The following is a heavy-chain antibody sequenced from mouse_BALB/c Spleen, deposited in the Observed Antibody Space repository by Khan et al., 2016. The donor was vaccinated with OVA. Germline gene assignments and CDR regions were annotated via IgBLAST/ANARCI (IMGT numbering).Heavy chain of an antibody. CDR2: INPYNDDT. J-gene: IGHJ3*01. CDR1: GYTFTSYV. CDR3: TRGGYASFAY. Sequence: VQLSGPELVKPGASVKMSCKASGYTFTSYVMYWVSQKPGQGLEWIGYINPYNDDTKYNEKFKGKATLTSDKSSSTAYMDLSSLTSEDSAVYYCTRGGYASFAYWGQGTLVTVSA. D-gene: IGHD2-2*01. V-gene: IGHV1S136*01.